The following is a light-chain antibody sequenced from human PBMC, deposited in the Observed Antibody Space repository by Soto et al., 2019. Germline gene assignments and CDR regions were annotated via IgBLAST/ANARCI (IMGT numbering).Light chain of an antibody. V-gene: IGLV2-14*01. CDR1: SSDVGGYNY. CDR2: DVT. Sequence: QSALTQPASVSGSPGQSITISCTGTSSDVGGYNYVSWYQQHPGKAPKLMIYDVTNRHSGVSNRFSGSKSGNTASLTISGPQAEDEADYYCSSYTSSSTPLVFGGGTKLTVL. J-gene: IGLJ3*02. CDR3: SSYTSSSTPLV.